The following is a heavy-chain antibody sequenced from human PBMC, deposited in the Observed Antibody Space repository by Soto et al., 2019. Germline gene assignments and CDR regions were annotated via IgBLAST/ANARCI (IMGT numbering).Heavy chain of an antibody. J-gene: IGHJ5*02. CDR2: IIPIFGTA. V-gene: IGHV1-69*13. CDR3: ASHQNSPTRPFDP. Sequence: SVKVSCKASGGTFSSYAISWVRQAPGQGLEWMGGIIPIFGTANYAQKFQGRVTITADESTSTAYMELSSLRSEDTAVYYCASHQNSPTRPFDPCGQGNLVTVSS. D-gene: IGHD1-7*01. CDR1: GGTFSSYA.